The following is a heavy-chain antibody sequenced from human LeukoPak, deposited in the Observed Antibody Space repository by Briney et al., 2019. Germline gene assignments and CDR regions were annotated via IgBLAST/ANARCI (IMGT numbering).Heavy chain of an antibody. D-gene: IGHD3-16*02. CDR3: ERRGSRYDYVWGSYRQYYFDY. V-gene: IGHV4-34*01. J-gene: IGHJ4*02. Sequence: SETLSLTCAVYGGSFSGYYWSWIRQPPGTGLEWIGEINHSGSTNYNPSLKSRVTISVDTSKNQFSLKLSSVTAADTAVFYCERRGSRYDYVWGSYRQYYFDYWGQGTLVTVSS. CDR1: GGSFSGYY. CDR2: INHSGST.